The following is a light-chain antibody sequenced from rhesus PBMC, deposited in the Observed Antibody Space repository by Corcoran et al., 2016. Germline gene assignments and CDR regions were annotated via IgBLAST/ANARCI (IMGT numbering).Light chain of an antibody. V-gene: IGKV1-36*02. CDR3: LQGYSAPLT. CDR2: AAS. Sequence: DIQMTQSPSSLSASVGDRVTINCRASQGISDYLSWYQQKPGKAPKRLIYAASGLESGVPSRLRGSGTRTAFTLTISSLQPEDFAAYYCLQGYSAPLTFGGGTKVELK. CDR1: QGISDY. J-gene: IGKJ4*01.